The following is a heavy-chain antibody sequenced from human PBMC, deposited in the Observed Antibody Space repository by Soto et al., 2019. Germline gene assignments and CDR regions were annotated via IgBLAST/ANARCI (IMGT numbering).Heavy chain of an antibody. CDR2: MNPSGRNT. CDR3: ARYRTKVPVAFDV. V-gene: IGHV1-8*01. D-gene: IGHD3-16*02. Sequence: ASVKVSCKASGLAFPIDDIIWVRQTIGQGLEFMGWMNPSGRNTGYTQKFQGRATFTWNTPTNTAYMDLSGLRSEDTAVYYCARYRTKVPVAFDVWGQGAMVTVSS. CDR1: GLAFPIDD. J-gene: IGHJ3*01.